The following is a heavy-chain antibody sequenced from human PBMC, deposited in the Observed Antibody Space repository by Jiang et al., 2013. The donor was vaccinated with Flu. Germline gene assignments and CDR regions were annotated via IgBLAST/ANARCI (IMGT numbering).Heavy chain of an antibody. Sequence: EVQLLESGGGLVQPGGSLRLSCAASGFTFSSYAMSWVRQAPGKGLEWVSAISGSGGSTYYADSVKGRFTISRDNSKNTLYPQMNSLRAEDTAVYYCASRGYYDSSGYYLSRYYYYGMDVWG. D-gene: IGHD3-22*01. CDR1: GFTFSSYA. V-gene: IGHV3-23*01. CDR2: ISGSGGST. J-gene: IGHJ6*01. CDR3: ASRGYYDSSGYYLSRYYYYGMDV.